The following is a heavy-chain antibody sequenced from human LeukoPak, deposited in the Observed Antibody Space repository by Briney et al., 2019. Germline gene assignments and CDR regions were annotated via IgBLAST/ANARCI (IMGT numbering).Heavy chain of an antibody. Sequence: SLRLSCAASGFTFDDYAMHWVRQAPGKGLEWVSGISWNSGSIGYADSVKGRFTISRDNSKNTLYLQMNSLRAEDTAVYYCAKDIAAAGTFDYWGQGTLVTVSS. CDR2: ISWNSGSI. D-gene: IGHD6-13*01. J-gene: IGHJ4*02. CDR3: AKDIAAAGTFDY. CDR1: GFTFDDYA. V-gene: IGHV3-9*01.